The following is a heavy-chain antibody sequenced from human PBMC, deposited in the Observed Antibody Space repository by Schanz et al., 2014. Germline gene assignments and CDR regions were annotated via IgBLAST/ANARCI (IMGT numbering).Heavy chain of an antibody. D-gene: IGHD6-19*01. Sequence: EVQLVESGGGLVQPGGSLRLSCAASGFTVSSNYMSWVRQAPGKGLEWVSITYSGGSTYYADSVKVRFTISRDNSKNTLYLQMNRVRAEDAAVYCCAKDLISGWSGFDYWGQGTLVTVSA. J-gene: IGHJ4*02. CDR3: AKDLISGWSGFDY. CDR1: GFTVSSNY. V-gene: IGHV3-66*01. CDR2: TYSGGST.